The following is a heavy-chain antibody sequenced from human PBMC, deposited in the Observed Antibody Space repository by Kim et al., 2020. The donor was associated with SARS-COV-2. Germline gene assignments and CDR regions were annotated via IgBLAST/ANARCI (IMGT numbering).Heavy chain of an antibody. CDR1: GGTFSSYA. J-gene: IGHJ5*02. Sequence: SVKVSCKASGGTFSSYAISWVRQAPGQGLDWMGGIIPIFGTANYAQKFQGRVTITADESTSTAYMELSSLRSEDTAVYYCARDRATAMVRYWFDPWGQGTLVTVSS. CDR3: ARDRATAMVRYWFDP. CDR2: IIPIFGTA. V-gene: IGHV1-69*13. D-gene: IGHD5-18*01.